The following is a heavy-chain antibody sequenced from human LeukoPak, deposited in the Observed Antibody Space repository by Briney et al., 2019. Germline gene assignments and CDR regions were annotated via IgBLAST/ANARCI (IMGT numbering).Heavy chain of an antibody. CDR1: GFTFSSCG. D-gene: IGHD6-19*01. J-gene: IGHJ3*02. CDR3: AKALTSGWYLDAFNI. Sequence: GGSLRLSCAASGFTFSSCGMHWVRQAPGKGLEWVAVISYDGSNKYYADSVKGRFTISRDNSRNTLFLEMNSLRAEDTAVYYCAKALTSGWYLDAFNIWGQGTMVTVSS. CDR2: ISYDGSNK. V-gene: IGHV3-30*18.